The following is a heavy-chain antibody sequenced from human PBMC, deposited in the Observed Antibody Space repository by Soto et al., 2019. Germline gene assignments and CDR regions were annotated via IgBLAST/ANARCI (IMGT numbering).Heavy chain of an antibody. Sequence: GGSLRLSCAASGFTVSSNYMSWVRQAPGKGLEWVSVIYSGGSTYYAESVKGRFTISRDNSKNTLYLQMNSLRAEDTAVYYCARDKIAVAGTYFDYWGQGTQVTVSS. D-gene: IGHD6-19*01. CDR2: IYSGGST. CDR1: GFTVSSNY. CDR3: ARDKIAVAGTYFDY. V-gene: IGHV3-66*01. J-gene: IGHJ4*02.